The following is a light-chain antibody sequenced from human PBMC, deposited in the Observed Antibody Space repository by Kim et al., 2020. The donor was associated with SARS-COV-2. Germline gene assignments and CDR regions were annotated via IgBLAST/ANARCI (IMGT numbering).Light chain of an antibody. CDR2: RAS. CDR3: QQYYSTPQLT. CDR1: QSVLYSSNNKNY. J-gene: IGKJ4*01. Sequence: TINCKSSQSVLYSSNNKNYLAWYQQKPGQPPKLLIYRASTRESGVPDRFSGSGSGTDFTLTISSLQAEDVAVYYCQQYYSTPQLTFGGGTKVDIK. V-gene: IGKV4-1*01.